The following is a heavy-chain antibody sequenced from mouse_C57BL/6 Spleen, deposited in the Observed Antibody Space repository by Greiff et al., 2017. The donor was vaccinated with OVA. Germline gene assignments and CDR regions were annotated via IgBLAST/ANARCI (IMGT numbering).Heavy chain of an antibody. CDR2: INPNNGGT. CDR1: GYTFTDYY. CDR3: AREETDYYGSPFAY. D-gene: IGHD1-1*01. V-gene: IGHV1-26*01. Sequence: VQLQQSGPELVKPGASVKISCKASGYTFTDYYMNWVKQSHGKSLEWIGDINPNNGGTSYNQKFKGKATLTVDKSSSTAYMELRSLTSEDSAVYYCAREETDYYGSPFAYWGQGTLVTVSA. J-gene: IGHJ3*01.